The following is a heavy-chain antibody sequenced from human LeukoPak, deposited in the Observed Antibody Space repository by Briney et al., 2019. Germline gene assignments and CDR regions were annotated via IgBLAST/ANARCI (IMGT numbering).Heavy chain of an antibody. Sequence: TGGSLRLSCAASGFTFSSYAMSWVRQAPGKGLEWVANIKQDVSEKYYVDSVKGRFTISRDNAKNSLYLQMNSLRAEDTAVYYCARVRKDIVVVPGAMRDTYYFDYWGQGTLVTVSS. J-gene: IGHJ4*02. D-gene: IGHD2-2*01. CDR3: ARVRKDIVVVPGAMRDTYYFDY. CDR1: GFTFSSYA. V-gene: IGHV3-7*01. CDR2: IKQDVSEK.